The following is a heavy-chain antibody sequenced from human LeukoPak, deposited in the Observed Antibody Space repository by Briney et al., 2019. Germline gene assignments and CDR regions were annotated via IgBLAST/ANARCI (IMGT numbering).Heavy chain of an antibody. J-gene: IGHJ4*02. D-gene: IGHD2-2*01. CDR2: IRSKAYGGTP. Sequence: GGSLRLSCTGSGFTFGDYAMSWARQAPGKGLVWVAFIRSKAYGGTPEYAASVKGRFTSSRANSKNIVYVHINRLKTKDTADCYCTRTPSAAAPFDYWGQGSLVTVSS. CDR3: TRTPSAAAPFDY. V-gene: IGHV3-49*04. CDR1: GFTFGDYA.